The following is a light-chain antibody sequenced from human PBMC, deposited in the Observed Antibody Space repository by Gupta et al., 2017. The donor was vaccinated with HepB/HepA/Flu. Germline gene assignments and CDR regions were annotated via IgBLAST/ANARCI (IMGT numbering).Light chain of an antibody. CDR2: SAS. Sequence: ETVMTQSPATLSVSPGERATLSCRASQSVSSSLAWYQQKRGQAPRLLIYSASTRATGIPTRFSGSGSGTDFTLTISSRQSEDFAVYYCQQYFNWPPYTFGQGTKLEI. J-gene: IGKJ2*01. CDR1: QSVSSS. V-gene: IGKV3-15*01. CDR3: QQYFNWPPYT.